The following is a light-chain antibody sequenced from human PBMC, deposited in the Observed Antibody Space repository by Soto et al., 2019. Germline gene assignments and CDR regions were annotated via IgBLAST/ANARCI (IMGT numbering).Light chain of an antibody. CDR2: EVS. CDR3: SSYAGSNNFWV. J-gene: IGLJ1*01. CDR1: SSDVGGYNY. V-gene: IGLV2-8*01. Sequence: QSALTQPPSASGSPGQSVTICCTGTSSDVGGYNYVSWYQQHPGKAPKLMIYEVSKRPSGVPDRFSGSKSGNRASLTVSGLQAEDEADYYCSSYAGSNNFWVFGTGTKVTVL.